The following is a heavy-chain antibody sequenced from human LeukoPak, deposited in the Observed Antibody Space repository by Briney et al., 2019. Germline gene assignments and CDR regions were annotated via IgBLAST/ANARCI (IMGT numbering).Heavy chain of an antibody. CDR2: INPNSGGT. CDR1: GYTFTDYY. CDR3: ARVVGGCGGDCYTPFGY. J-gene: IGHJ4*02. V-gene: IGHV1-2*02. D-gene: IGHD2-21*02. Sequence: ASVKVSCKASGYTFTDYYMHWVRQAPEQGLEWMGWINPNSGGTHYAQKFQGRVTMTRDTSIGTAYMELNRLGSDDTAVYYCARVVGGCGGDCYTPFGYWGQGTLVTVSS.